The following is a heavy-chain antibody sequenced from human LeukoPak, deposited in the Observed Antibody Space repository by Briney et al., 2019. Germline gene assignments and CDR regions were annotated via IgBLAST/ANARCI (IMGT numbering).Heavy chain of an antibody. CDR3: ATMVQGVYTYFGS. D-gene: IGHD3-10*01. V-gene: IGHV4-61*01. CDR2: IYYSGST. Sequence: SETLSLTCTVSGGSVSSGRYHWSWIRQSPGKGLEWIGYIYYSGSTNSNPSLKSRVTISLDTSKNQFSLKLSSVTAADTAVYYCATMVQGVYTYFGSWGQGNLVAVSS. J-gene: IGHJ4*02. CDR1: GGSVSSGRYH.